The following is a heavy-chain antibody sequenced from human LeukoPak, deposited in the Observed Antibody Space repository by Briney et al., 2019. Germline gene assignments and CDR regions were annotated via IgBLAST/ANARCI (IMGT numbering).Heavy chain of an antibody. D-gene: IGHD5-18*01. CDR1: GFTFSSYA. J-gene: IGHJ4*02. CDR2: ISGSGGST. V-gene: IGHV3-23*01. Sequence: TGGSLRLSCAASGFTFSSYAMSWVRQAPGKGLEWVSAISGSGGSTYYADSVKGRFTISRDNSKNTLYLQMNSLRAEDTAVYYCAKDRSRAQLWLRINYFDYWGQGTLVTVSS. CDR3: AKDRSRAQLWLRINYFDY.